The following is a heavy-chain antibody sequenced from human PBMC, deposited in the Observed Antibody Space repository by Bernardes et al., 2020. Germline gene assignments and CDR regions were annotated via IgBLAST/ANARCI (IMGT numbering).Heavy chain of an antibody. CDR3: ARHADGGNSLRPHDF. V-gene: IGHV4-39*01. CDR1: GGSINNNRYC. Sequence: SETLSLTCTVSGGSINNNRYCWAWIRQPPGNGLEWIGSIYYSGTTYHNPSLKSRVTISVDTSKNQFSLKLGSVTAADTAVYYCARHADGGNSLRPHDFWGQGTLVTVSS. D-gene: IGHD2-21*01. CDR2: IYYSGTT. J-gene: IGHJ4*02.